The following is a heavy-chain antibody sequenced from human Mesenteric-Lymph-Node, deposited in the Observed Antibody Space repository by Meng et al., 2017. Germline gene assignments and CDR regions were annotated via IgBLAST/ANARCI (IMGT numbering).Heavy chain of an antibody. CDR2: IKPDGRTT. Sequence: GESLKISCAASGFTFSTYSMHWVRQAPGKGLVWVSQIKPDGRTTAYADSVKGRFTISRDNSKNTLYLQMNSLRAEDTAVYYCARVTMVRGVIHAFDIWGQGTMVTVSS. J-gene: IGHJ3*02. CDR3: ARVTMVRGVIHAFDI. CDR1: GFTFSTYS. D-gene: IGHD3-10*01. V-gene: IGHV3-74*01.